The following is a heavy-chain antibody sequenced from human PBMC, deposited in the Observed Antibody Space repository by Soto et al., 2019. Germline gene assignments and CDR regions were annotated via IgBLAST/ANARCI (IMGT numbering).Heavy chain of an antibody. V-gene: IGHV4-31*03. CDR1: GGSISSGGYY. CDR3: ARVVTIFGVVIIPVGFDP. CDR2: IYYSGST. J-gene: IGHJ5*02. Sequence: SETLSLTCTVSGGSISSGGYYWSWIRQHPGKGLEWIGYIYYSGSTYYNPSLKSRVTISVDTSKNQFSLKLSSVTAADTAVYYCARVVTIFGVVIIPVGFDPWGQGTLVTVSS. D-gene: IGHD3-3*01.